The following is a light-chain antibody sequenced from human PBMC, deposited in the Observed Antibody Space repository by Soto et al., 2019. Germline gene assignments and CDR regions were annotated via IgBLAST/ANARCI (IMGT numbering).Light chain of an antibody. CDR3: QAWDTGTEV. J-gene: IGLJ1*01. V-gene: IGLV3-1*01. CDR1: KLGDKY. CDR2: HDD. Sequence: SYELTQPPSVSVSPGQTASITCSGDKLGDKYASWYQQKPGQSPVMVIYHDDKRPSGIPERFSGSNSGNTATLTISETQTMDEADYYRQAWDTGTEVFGTGTKLTVL.